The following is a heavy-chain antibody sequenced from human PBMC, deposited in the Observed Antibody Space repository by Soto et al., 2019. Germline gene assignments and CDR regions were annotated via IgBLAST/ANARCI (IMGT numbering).Heavy chain of an antibody. D-gene: IGHD3-10*01. J-gene: IGHJ4*02. Sequence: EVQLVESGGGLVQPGGSLRLSCAASGFTFSSYTMNWVRQAPGKGLEWVSYISLSGSDMYYAGSVKGRFTISRDNAKNSLSLQMTSLRAEDTAVYYCVRDHIWSFDYWGQGTPVTVSS. V-gene: IGHV3-48*01. CDR3: VRDHIWSFDY. CDR1: GFTFSSYT. CDR2: ISLSGSDM.